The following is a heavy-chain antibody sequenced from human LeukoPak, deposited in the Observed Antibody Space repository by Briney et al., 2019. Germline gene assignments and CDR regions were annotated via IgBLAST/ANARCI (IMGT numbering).Heavy chain of an antibody. CDR3: ARAEGRGYDYYFDY. J-gene: IGHJ4*02. Sequence: GGSLRLSCAASGFTVSSNYMSWVRQAPGKGLEWVSVIYSGGSTYYADSVKGRFTISRDNSKNTLYLQMNSLRAEDTAVYYCARAEGRGYDYYFDYWGQGTLVTVSS. CDR2: IYSGGST. D-gene: IGHD5-12*01. CDR1: GFTVSSNY. V-gene: IGHV3-53*01.